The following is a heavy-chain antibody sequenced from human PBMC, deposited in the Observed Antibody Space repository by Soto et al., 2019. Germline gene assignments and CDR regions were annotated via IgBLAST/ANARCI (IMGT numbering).Heavy chain of an antibody. D-gene: IGHD4-17*01. CDR3: ARGTVRDHDFGDH. J-gene: IGHJ4*02. V-gene: IGHV3-74*01. Sequence: EVQLVESGGDLVQPGGSLRPSCAASGFTFSTYWMHWVRQVPGKGPEWVSRMSSDGSSTAYADSVRGRFIISRDNAKNTLYLQMNSLRVDDTAVYYCARGTVRDHDFGDHWGLGTLVAVSS. CDR2: MSSDGSST. CDR1: GFTFSTYW.